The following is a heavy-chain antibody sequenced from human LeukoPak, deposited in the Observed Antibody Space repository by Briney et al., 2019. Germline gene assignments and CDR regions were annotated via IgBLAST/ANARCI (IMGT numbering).Heavy chain of an antibody. Sequence: SETLPLTCIVSGVSINSRYWAWVRQPAGKGLEWIGHIYSSGSTYYNPSLKSRVTISVDTSTNHFYLKLTSVTAADTALYYCARRWTGENTFDIWGQGTMVTVSS. V-gene: IGHV4-4*07. J-gene: IGHJ3*02. D-gene: IGHD3/OR15-3a*01. CDR2: IYSSGST. CDR1: GVSINSRY. CDR3: ARRWTGENTFDI.